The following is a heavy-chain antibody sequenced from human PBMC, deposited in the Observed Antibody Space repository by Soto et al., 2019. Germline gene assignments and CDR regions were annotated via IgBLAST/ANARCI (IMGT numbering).Heavy chain of an antibody. CDR2: ISGSGGST. CDR3: AKRWGVGATTYYYYGMDV. J-gene: IGHJ6*02. D-gene: IGHD1-26*01. CDR1: GFTFSSYA. V-gene: IGHV3-23*01. Sequence: EVQLLESGGGLVQPGGSLRLSCAASGFTFSSYAMSWVRQAPGKGLEWVSAISGSGGSTYYADSVKGRFTISRDNSKNTLYLQMNSLRAEDTAVYYCAKRWGVGATTYYYYGMDVWGQGTTVTVSS.